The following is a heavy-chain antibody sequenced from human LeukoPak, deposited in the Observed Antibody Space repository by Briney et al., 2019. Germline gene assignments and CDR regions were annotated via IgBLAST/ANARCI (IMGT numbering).Heavy chain of an antibody. J-gene: IGHJ3*02. V-gene: IGHV3-73*01. CDR3: TTFYYYDSPDAFDI. CDR2: VRSKANSYAT. Sequence: HSGGSLRLSCAASGLTFSGSAMHWVRQASGKGLEWVGRVRSKANSYATAYAASVKGRFTISRDDSKNTAYLQMNSLKTEDTAVYYCTTFYYYDSPDAFDIWGQGTMVTVSS. D-gene: IGHD3-22*01. CDR1: GLTFSGSA.